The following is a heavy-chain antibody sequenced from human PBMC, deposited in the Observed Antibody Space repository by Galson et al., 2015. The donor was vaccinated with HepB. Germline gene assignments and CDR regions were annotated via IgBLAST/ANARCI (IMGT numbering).Heavy chain of an antibody. CDR1: GYTFANYY. V-gene: IGHV1-46*01. CDR3: ARGSLSSGWAP. CDR2: INPSGGST. Sequence: SVKVSCKASGYTFANYYIHWVRQAPGQGLEYMGIINPSGGSTTYAQKFQGRLTMTRDTSTSTVYMELSSLRSDDTAVYFCARGSLSSGWAPWGQGTLVTVSS. D-gene: IGHD6-19*01. J-gene: IGHJ5*02.